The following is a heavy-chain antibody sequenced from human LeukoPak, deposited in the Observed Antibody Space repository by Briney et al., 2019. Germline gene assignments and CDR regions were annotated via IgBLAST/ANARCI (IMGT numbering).Heavy chain of an antibody. Sequence: PSETLSLTCTVSGGSISSGSYYWSWIRQPAGKGLEWIGRIYTSGSTNYNPSLKSRVTISVDTSKNQFSLKLSSVTAADTAVYYCARLSTVGATGWRGAFDIWGQGTMVTVSS. CDR1: GGSISSGSYY. V-gene: IGHV4-61*02. D-gene: IGHD1-26*01. CDR3: ARLSTVGATGWRGAFDI. J-gene: IGHJ3*02. CDR2: IYTSGST.